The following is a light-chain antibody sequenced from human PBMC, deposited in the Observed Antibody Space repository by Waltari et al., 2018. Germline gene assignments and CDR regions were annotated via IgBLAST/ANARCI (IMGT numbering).Light chain of an antibody. CDR2: KAS. Sequence: DIQMTQSPSTLSASVGDRVTITCRASQSISSWLAWYQQKPGKAPKLLIYKASSLESGVPSRFSVSGSGTEFTLTISSLQPDDFATYYCQQYNSYSWTFGQGTKVEIK. V-gene: IGKV1-5*03. J-gene: IGKJ1*01. CDR1: QSISSW. CDR3: QQYNSYSWT.